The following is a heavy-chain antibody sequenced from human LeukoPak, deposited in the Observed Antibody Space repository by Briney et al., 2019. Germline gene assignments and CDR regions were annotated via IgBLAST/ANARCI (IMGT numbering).Heavy chain of an antibody. CDR1: GFTFSNYG. CDR2: IWFDGSKK. D-gene: IGHD5-18*01. Sequence: GGSLRLSCAASGFTFSNYGIHWVRQAPGKGLEWVAVIWFDGSKKYYADSVKGRFTISRDNSKNTLYLEMNSLRAEDTAVYYCARHTAMGSGCYFDYWGQGTLVTVSS. V-gene: IGHV3-33*01. CDR3: ARHTAMGSGCYFDY. J-gene: IGHJ4*02.